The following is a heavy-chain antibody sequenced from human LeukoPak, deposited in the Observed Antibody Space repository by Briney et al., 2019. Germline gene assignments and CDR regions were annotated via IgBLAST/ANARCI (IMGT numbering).Heavy chain of an antibody. CDR2: IYPGDSDI. J-gene: IGHJ4*02. V-gene: IGHV5-51*01. Sequence: GESLKISCEGSGYSFTSPWIGWVRQMPGKGLEWMGIIYPGDSDIRYSPSFQGQVTISADKSITTAYLQWSSLKASDTAIYYCARGLYCSGGSCRFDYWGQGTLVTVSS. D-gene: IGHD2-15*01. CDR1: GYSFTSPW. CDR3: ARGLYCSGGSCRFDY.